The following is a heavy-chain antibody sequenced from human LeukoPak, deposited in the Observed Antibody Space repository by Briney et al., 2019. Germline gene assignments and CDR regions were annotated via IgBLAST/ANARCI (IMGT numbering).Heavy chain of an antibody. CDR3: ARGARGYTQAG. CDR1: GFTFSTYG. Sequence: PGGSLRLSCAASGFTFSTYGMSWVRQAPGKGLEWVSAISGSGGSTYYADSVKGRFTISRDNAKNSLYLQMNSLRAEDTAVYYCARGARGYTQAGWGQGTLVTVSS. CDR2: ISGSGGST. D-gene: IGHD3-16*02. J-gene: IGHJ4*02. V-gene: IGHV3-23*01.